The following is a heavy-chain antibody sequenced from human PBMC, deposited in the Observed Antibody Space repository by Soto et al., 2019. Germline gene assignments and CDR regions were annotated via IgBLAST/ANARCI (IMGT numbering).Heavy chain of an antibody. CDR3: ARDDGLSSTNVKAFDI. D-gene: IGHD2-2*01. V-gene: IGHV3-21*01. CDR2: ISTTSTYT. CDR1: GFTFSRYY. J-gene: IGHJ3*02. Sequence: GGSLRLSCAASGFTFSRYYVNWVRQAPGKGLEWVSSISTTSTYTHYADSLKGRFTISIDNAKKLLYLQMDSLRAEDTAVYYCARDDGLSSTNVKAFDIWGQGTKVTVSS.